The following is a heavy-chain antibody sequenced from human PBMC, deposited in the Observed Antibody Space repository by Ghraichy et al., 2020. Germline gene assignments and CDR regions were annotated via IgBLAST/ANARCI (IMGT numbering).Heavy chain of an antibody. CDR2: IKHDATET. D-gene: IGHD2-21*01. CDR1: GFTFSDYW. V-gene: IGHV3-74*01. Sequence: GGSLRLSCAASGFTFSDYWMHWVRQIPGRGLEWVALIKHDATETRYADSVKGRFSISRDNAKNTLYLQMSSLRVADTAVYYCARNPLGFCGDGTCAGNHWGQGTLVTVSS. CDR3: ARNPLGFCGDGTCAGNH. J-gene: IGHJ5*02.